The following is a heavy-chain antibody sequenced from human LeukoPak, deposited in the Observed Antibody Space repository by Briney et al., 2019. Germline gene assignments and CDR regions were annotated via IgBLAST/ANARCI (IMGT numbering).Heavy chain of an antibody. CDR2: INQGGSEK. CDR3: ARSGYRLRYYFDY. V-gene: IGHV3-7*05. J-gene: IGHJ4*02. D-gene: IGHD6-13*01. Sequence: SGGSLRLSCTASGFNFGDYWMSWVRQGPGKGLEWVANINQGGSEKSYVDSVKGRFTISRDNAKNSLYLQMNSLRAEDTAVYYCARSGYRLRYYFDYWGQGTLVTVSS. CDR1: GFNFGDYW.